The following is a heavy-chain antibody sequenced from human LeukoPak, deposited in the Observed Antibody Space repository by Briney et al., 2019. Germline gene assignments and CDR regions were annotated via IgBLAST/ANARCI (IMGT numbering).Heavy chain of an antibody. V-gene: IGHV3-23*01. CDR2: ISGSGGST. J-gene: IGHJ4*02. CDR1: GFTFSSYA. D-gene: IGHD1-26*01. Sequence: GGPLRLSCAASGFTFSSYAMSWVRQAPGKGLEWVSAISGSGGSTYYADSVKGRFTISRDNSKNTLYLKMNSLRAEDTAVYYCAKKKGPGNFDYWGQGTLVTVSS. CDR3: AKKKGPGNFDY.